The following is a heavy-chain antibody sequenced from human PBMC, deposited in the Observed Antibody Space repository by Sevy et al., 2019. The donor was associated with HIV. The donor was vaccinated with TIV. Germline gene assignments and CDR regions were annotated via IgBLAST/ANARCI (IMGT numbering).Heavy chain of an antibody. V-gene: IGHV3-48*03. Sequence: GGSLRLSCTASGFTFSSYDMNWVRQAPGKGMEWVSKISSSGSSIYYADSVKGRFTISRDNAKNSRSLQMNSLRAEDTAVYYCTRNGGAFDNGFDPWGQGTLVTVSS. CDR3: TRNGGAFDNGFDP. D-gene: IGHD2-8*01. CDR1: GFTFSSYD. CDR2: ISSSGSSI. J-gene: IGHJ5*02.